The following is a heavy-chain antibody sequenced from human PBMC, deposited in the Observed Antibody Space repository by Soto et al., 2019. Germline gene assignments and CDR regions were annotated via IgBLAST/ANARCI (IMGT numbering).Heavy chain of an antibody. D-gene: IGHD3-10*01. CDR1: GFRFSAYW. J-gene: IGHJ4*01. V-gene: IGHV3-74*01. CDR3: ARDSARTFDS. CDR2: INGDGSDA. Sequence: EVQLVESGGGFVQPGGSLRLSCAASGFRFSAYWIHWVRQDPGKGLLWISHINGDGSDATYADSVKGRFTISRDNAKNTVYLQMNSLRDDDTGVYYCARDSARTFDSWGQGTLVTVSS.